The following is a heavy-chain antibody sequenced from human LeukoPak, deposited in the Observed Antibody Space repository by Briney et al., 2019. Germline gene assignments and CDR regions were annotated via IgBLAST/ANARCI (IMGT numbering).Heavy chain of an antibody. CDR3: ARGKYCSGGECYSVRTSYDGFDS. Sequence: GASAKVSCKASGGDFNSHIINWVRQAPGQGLEWMGRIIPMRNLANYAHKFQGRVIISADKSRRTAYMELSSLASDDTAVYYCARGKYCSGGECYSVRTSYDGFDSWGQGTVVSVSS. CDR2: IIPMRNLA. J-gene: IGHJ5*01. CDR1: GGDFNSHI. D-gene: IGHD2-15*01. V-gene: IGHV1-69*02.